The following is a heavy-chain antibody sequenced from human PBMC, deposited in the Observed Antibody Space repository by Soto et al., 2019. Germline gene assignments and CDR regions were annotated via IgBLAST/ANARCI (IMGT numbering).Heavy chain of an antibody. D-gene: IGHD1-26*01. CDR3: AKTGSYYSFQSDY. CDR2: ISGSGGST. Sequence: EVQLLESGGGLVQPGGSLRLSCAASGFTFSSYAMSWVRQAPGEGLEWVSAISGSGGSTYYADSVKGRFTISRDNSKNTLYLQMNSLRAEDTAVYYCAKTGSYYSFQSDYWGQGTLVTVSS. CDR1: GFTFSSYA. V-gene: IGHV3-23*01. J-gene: IGHJ4*02.